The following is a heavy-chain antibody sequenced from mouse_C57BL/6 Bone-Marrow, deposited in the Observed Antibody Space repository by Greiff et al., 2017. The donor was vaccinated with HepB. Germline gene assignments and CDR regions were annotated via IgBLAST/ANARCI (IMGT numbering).Heavy chain of an antibody. CDR2: IDPENGDT. Sequence: EVQRVESGAELVRPGASVKLSCTASGFNIKDDYMHWVKQRPEQGLEWIGWIDPENGDTEYASKFQGKATITADTSSNTAYLQLSSLTSEDTAVYYCTTLYYYGSSYPFDYWGQGTTLTVSS. CDR1: GFNIKDDY. CDR3: TTLYYYGSSYPFDY. D-gene: IGHD1-1*01. V-gene: IGHV14-4*01. J-gene: IGHJ2*01.